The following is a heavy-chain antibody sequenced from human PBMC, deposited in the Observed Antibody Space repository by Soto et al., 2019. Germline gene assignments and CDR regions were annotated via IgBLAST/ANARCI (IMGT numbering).Heavy chain of an antibody. V-gene: IGHV3-11*01. Sequence: QVQLVESGGALVKPGGSLRLSCAASGFPFGDYYMSWIRQAPGKGLEWVSYISFTGSITYYADSVRGRFTISRDNARSSLYLQMNSLRGEDTVVYSCARYLQKAATHTNWLVPWGQGAVDTVSS. CDR2: ISFTGSIT. CDR1: GFPFGDYY. J-gene: IGHJ5*02. CDR3: ARYLQKAATHTNWLVP. D-gene: IGHD2-15*01.